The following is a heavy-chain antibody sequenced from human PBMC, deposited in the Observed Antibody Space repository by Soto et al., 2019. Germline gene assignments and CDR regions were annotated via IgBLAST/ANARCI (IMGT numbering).Heavy chain of an antibody. CDR1: GFSFSDYF. J-gene: IGHJ4*02. CDR2: INPSGDSR. Sequence: ASVNVSCKASGFSFSDYFMHWVRQAPGQGLEWMGIINPSGDSRNYAQKFQGRVTITRDTSTSTVYMDLRAEDTAVYYCAREIRDVYNHVFDSWGQGTLVTVSS. CDR3: AREIRDVYNHVFDS. D-gene: IGHD1-1*01. V-gene: IGHV1-46*01.